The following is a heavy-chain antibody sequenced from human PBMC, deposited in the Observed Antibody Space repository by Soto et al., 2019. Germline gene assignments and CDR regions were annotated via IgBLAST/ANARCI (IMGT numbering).Heavy chain of an antibody. V-gene: IGHV3-33*08. CDR2: IWYDGSNK. CDR3: ARVPRFIAASPMAV. Sequence: PGGSLRLSCAASGFTFSSYGMHWVRQAPGKGLEWVAVIWYDGSNKYYADSVKGRFTISRDNSKNTLYLQMNSLRAEDTAVYYCARVPRFIAASPMAVWGQRTTVTVSS. D-gene: IGHD6-13*01. CDR1: GFTFSSYG. J-gene: IGHJ6*02.